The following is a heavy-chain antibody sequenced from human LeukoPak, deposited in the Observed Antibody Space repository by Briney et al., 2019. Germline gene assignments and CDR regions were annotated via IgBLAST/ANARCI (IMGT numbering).Heavy chain of an antibody. CDR3: AREVVSGTCYYGMDV. J-gene: IGHJ6*02. CDR2: INPNSGGT. CDR1: GYTFTGYY. D-gene: IGHD1-1*01. Sequence: KPGASVKVSCKASGYTFTGYYMHWVRQAPGQGLEWMGWINPNSGGTNYAQKFQGRVTMTRDTSISTAYMELSRLRSDDTAVYYCAREVVSGTCYYGMDVWGQGTTVTVSS. V-gene: IGHV1-2*02.